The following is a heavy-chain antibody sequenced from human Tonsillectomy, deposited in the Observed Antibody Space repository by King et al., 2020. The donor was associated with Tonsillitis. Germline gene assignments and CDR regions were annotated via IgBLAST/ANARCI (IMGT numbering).Heavy chain of an antibody. CDR3: AGGLDSTGRALEY. J-gene: IGHJ4*02. D-gene: IGHD3-22*01. V-gene: IGHV3-30*01. CDR2: ISYDGSNK. CDR1: GFTFSTYA. Sequence: VQLVESGGGVVQPGRSLRLSCAASGFTFSTYAMHWVRQAPGKGLEWVAVISYDGSNKYYADSVKGRFTISRDNSKNTLYLQMNSLRAEDTAVYYCAGGLDSTGRALEYWGQGTLVTVSS.